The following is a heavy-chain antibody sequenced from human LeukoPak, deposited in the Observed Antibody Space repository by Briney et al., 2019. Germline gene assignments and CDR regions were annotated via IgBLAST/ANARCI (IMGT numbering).Heavy chain of an antibody. CDR1: GFTFSSYA. CDR2: ISGSGGTT. D-gene: IGHD6-19*01. Sequence: GGSLRLSCAASGFTFSSYAMSWVRQAPGKGLEWVSAISGSGGTTYYADSVKGRFTISRDNSKNTLYLQMNSLRAEDTAVYYYARMGVAGINHYYGMDVWGQGTTVTVSS. CDR3: ARMGVAGINHYYGMDV. J-gene: IGHJ6*02. V-gene: IGHV3-23*01.